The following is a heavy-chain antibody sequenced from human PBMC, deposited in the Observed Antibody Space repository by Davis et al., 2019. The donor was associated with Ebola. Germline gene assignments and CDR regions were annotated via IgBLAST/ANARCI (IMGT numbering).Heavy chain of an antibody. CDR3: ARAQFPTTSDH. CDR1: GYTFAAHY. Sequence: AASVKVSCKTSGYTFAAHYIVWVRQAPGQGLEWMGWINPHNGNTNYAQNVQGRVTMTTDTSTSTAYMEVGILRSDDTAVYYCARAQFPTTSDHWGQGTLVTVSS. D-gene: IGHD1-1*01. J-gene: IGHJ4*02. V-gene: IGHV1-18*01. CDR2: INPHNGNT.